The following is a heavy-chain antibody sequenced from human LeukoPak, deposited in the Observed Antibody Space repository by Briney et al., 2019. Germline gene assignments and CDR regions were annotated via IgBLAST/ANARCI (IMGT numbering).Heavy chain of an antibody. CDR3: AAGSGYSPYYYYYYMDV. V-gene: IGHV3-23*01. CDR2: ISGSGDNT. D-gene: IGHD3-22*01. CDR1: GFTFSSHG. Sequence: GGTLRLSCAASGFTFSSHGMSWVRQAPGKGLEWVSTISGSGDNTYYADSVKGRFTISRDNAKNSLYLQMNSLRAEDTAVYYCAAGSGYSPYYYYYYMDVWGKGTTVTVSS. J-gene: IGHJ6*03.